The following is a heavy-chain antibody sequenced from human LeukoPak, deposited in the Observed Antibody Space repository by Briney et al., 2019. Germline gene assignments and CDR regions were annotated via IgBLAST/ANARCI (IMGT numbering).Heavy chain of an antibody. J-gene: IGHJ4*02. CDR1: GFTFSSYS. D-gene: IGHD3-22*01. CDR3: ATLGHYYDSSGYY. CDR2: ISSSSSYI. Sequence: GGSLRLSCAASGFTFSSYSMNWVRQAPGKGLEWVSSISSSSSYIYYADSVKGRFTISRDNAKNSLYLQMNSLRAEDTAVYYCATLGHYYDSSGYYWGRGTLVTVSS. V-gene: IGHV3-21*01.